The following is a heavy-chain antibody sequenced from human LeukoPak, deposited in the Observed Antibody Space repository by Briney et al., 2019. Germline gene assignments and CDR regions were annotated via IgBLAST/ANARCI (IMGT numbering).Heavy chain of an antibody. D-gene: IGHD6-6*01. J-gene: IGHJ5*02. CDR2: IYYSGST. CDR3: AMGGYGSSVVRFDP. Sequence: SETLSLTCTVSGGSISSSSYYWGWIRQPPGKGLEWIGSIYYSGSTYYNPSLKSRVTISVDTSKNQFSLKLSSVTAADTAVYYRAMGGYGSSVVRFDPWGQGTLVTVSS. V-gene: IGHV4-39*01. CDR1: GGSISSSSYY.